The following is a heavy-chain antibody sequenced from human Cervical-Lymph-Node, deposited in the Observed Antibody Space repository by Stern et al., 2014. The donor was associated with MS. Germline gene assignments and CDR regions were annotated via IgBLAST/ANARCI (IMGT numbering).Heavy chain of an antibody. Sequence: VQLVQSGAEVKKPGASVKGSCKASGYTFSNYYMHWVRQAPGQGLEWMGIINPNGGNTSHAQKFQGRVTMTRDTSTSTVYMELSSLRSEDTAVYYCARDSSSSAAADYWGQGTLVTVSS. CDR1: GYTFSNYY. CDR2: INPNGGNT. V-gene: IGHV1-46*01. D-gene: IGHD6-6*01. J-gene: IGHJ4*02. CDR3: ARDSSSSAAADY.